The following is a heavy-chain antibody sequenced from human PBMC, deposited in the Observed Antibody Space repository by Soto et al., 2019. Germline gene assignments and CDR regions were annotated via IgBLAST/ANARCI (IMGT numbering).Heavy chain of an antibody. J-gene: IGHJ4*02. CDR2: IWYDGSNK. Sequence: QVQLVESGGGVVQPGRSLRLSCAPSGFTFSTYGMHWVRQAPGKGLEWVAVIWYDGSNKYYADSVRGRFIISRNNSKNTLYLQMNSLRAEDTAVYYCASADGYWGQGTLVTVSS. V-gene: IGHV3-33*01. CDR1: GFTFSTYG. CDR3: ASADGY.